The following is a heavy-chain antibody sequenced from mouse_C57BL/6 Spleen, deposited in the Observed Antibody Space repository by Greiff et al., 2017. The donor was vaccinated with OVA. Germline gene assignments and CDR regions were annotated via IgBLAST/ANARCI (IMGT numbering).Heavy chain of an antibody. CDR2: ISSGGSYT. D-gene: IGHD1-1*01. V-gene: IGHV5-6*01. CDR1: GFTFSSYG. CDR3: ARQGYYSFDY. Sequence: EVKLMESGGDLVKPGGSLKLSCAASGFTFSSYGMSWVRQTPDKRLEWVATISSGGSYTYYPDSVKGRFTISRDNAKNTLYLQMSSLKSEDTAMYYCARQGYYSFDYWGQGTTLTVSS. J-gene: IGHJ2*01.